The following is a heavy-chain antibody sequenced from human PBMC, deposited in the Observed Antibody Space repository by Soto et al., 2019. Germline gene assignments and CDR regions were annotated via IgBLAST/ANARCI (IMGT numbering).Heavy chain of an antibody. CDR3: ARQVWFGETNYYYYGMDV. CDR2: IDPSDSYT. CDR1: GYSFTSYW. J-gene: IGHJ6*02. Sequence: GESLKISCKGSGYSFTSYWISWVRQMPGKGLEWMGRIDPSDSYTNYSPSFQGHVTISADKSISTAYLQWSSLKASDTAMCYCARQVWFGETNYYYYGMDVWGQGTTVTVSS. V-gene: IGHV5-10-1*01. D-gene: IGHD3-10*01.